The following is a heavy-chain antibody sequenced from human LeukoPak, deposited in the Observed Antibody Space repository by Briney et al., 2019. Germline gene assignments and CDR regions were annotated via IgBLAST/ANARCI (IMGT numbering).Heavy chain of an antibody. CDR2: IYYSGST. CDR3: AREKQQLVPTGFGDY. V-gene: IGHV4-39*07. J-gene: IGHJ4*02. CDR1: GGSISSSSYY. Sequence: SETLSLTCTVSGGSISSSSYYWGWIRQPPGKGLEWIGSIYYSGSTYYNPSLKSRVTISVDTSKNQFSLKLSSVTAADTAVYYCAREKQQLVPTGFGDYWGQGTLVTVSS. D-gene: IGHD6-13*01.